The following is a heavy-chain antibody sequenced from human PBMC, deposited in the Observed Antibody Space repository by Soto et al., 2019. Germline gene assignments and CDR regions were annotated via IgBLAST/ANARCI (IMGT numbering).Heavy chain of an antibody. Sequence: PSETLSLTCTVSGGSISSGDYYWSWIRQPPGKGLEWIGYIYYSGSTYYNPSLKSRVTISVDTSKNQFSLKLSSVTAADTAVYYCAREKTIFGVAKNSFDPWGPGTLVTLSS. D-gene: IGHD3-3*01. CDR2: IYYSGST. J-gene: IGHJ5*02. CDR3: AREKTIFGVAKNSFDP. V-gene: IGHV4-30-4*01. CDR1: GGSISSGDYY.